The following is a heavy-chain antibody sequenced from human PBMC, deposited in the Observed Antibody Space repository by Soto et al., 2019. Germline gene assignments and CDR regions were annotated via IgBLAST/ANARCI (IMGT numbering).Heavy chain of an antibody. CDR1: GLTFSGYG. D-gene: IGHD1-26*01. CDR3: ARDFRKWELLRYYYGTDV. J-gene: IGHJ6*01. Sequence: LILSGEASGLTFSGYGMQWFRQAPVKGLEWVAVIWYDGSNKYYADSVKGRFTISRDNSKNTLYLQMNRLRAEDTAVYYCARDFRKWELLRYYYGTDVWGQGTTVTVSS. CDR2: IWYDGSNK. V-gene: IGHV3-33*01.